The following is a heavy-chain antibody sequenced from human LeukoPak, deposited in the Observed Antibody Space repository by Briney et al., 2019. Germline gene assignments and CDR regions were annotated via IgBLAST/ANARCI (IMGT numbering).Heavy chain of an antibody. J-gene: IGHJ4*02. CDR1: GFTFSSYA. Sequence: GGSLRLSCEASGFTFSSYAMSWVRQAPGKGLEWVSAISGSGGSTYYADSVKGRFTISRDNSKNTLYLQMNSLRAEDTAVYYCASPFGYSSSWYDDYWGQGTLVTVSS. V-gene: IGHV3-23*01. CDR2: ISGSGGST. CDR3: ASPFGYSSSWYDDY. D-gene: IGHD6-13*01.